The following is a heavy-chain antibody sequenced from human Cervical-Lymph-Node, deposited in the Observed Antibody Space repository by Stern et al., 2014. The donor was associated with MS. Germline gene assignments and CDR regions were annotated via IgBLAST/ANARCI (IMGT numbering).Heavy chain of an antibody. CDR2: ISYDVSTK. Sequence: DQLVESGGGVVQPGRSLSVSCAASGFAFSHYGMNCVRQAPGKGLEWLAFISYDVSTKHYADSVKGRFTISRDNSNNMVFLQMNSLRTEDTAVYYCAKDWEYDGDIGWYSDVWGRGTLVTVSS. D-gene: IGHD4-17*01. CDR1: GFAFSHYG. V-gene: IGHV3-30*18. J-gene: IGHJ2*01. CDR3: AKDWEYDGDIGWYSDV.